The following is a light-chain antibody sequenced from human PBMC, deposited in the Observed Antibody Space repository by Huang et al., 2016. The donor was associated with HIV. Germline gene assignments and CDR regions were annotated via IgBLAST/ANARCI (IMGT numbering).Light chain of an antibody. CDR2: DAS. V-gene: IGKV3-11*01. Sequence: EIVLTQSPATLSLSPGARATLSCRASQSVGSSLAWYQQRPGQPPRLLIDDASSRAAGIPARFSGSGSGTEFTLTISRLEPEDFAIYYCQQRSNWPPLTFGGGTKVEMK. CDR3: QQRSNWPPLT. CDR1: QSVGSS. J-gene: IGKJ4*01.